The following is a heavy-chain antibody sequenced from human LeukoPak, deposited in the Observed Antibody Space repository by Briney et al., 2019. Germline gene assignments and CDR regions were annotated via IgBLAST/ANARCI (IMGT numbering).Heavy chain of an antibody. CDR3: ARHDPGYGDLPGVY. D-gene: IGHD4-17*01. Sequence: SETLSLTCTVSGGSISSSSYYWGWIRQPPGKGLEWIGSIYYSGSTYYNPSLKSRVTISVDTSKNQFSLKLSSVTAADTAVYYCARHDPGYGDLPGVYWGQGTLVTVSS. CDR2: IYYSGST. CDR1: GGSISSSSYY. V-gene: IGHV4-39*01. J-gene: IGHJ4*02.